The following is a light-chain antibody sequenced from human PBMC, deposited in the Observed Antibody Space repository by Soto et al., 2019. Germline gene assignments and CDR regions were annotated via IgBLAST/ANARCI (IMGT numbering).Light chain of an antibody. CDR2: KAS. J-gene: IGKJ1*01. CDR3: QQYSSYSPET. Sequence: IQLTQSPSSLSASVGDRVTITCRANQSISVWLAWYQQKPGKAPKVLIYKASRLESGVPSRFSGSGSGTEFTLTISSLQPDDSATYYCQQYSSYSPETFGQGTKVDIK. V-gene: IGKV1-5*03. CDR1: QSISVW.